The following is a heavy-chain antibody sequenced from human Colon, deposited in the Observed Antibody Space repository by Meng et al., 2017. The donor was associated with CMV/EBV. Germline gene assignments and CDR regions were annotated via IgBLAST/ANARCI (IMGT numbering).Heavy chain of an antibody. CDR2: ISANNGDT. CDR3: ARFLVVSAASKYYGMDV. D-gene: IGHD2-2*01. V-gene: IGHV1-18*01. J-gene: IGHJ6*02. CDR1: GYTFTSYG. Sequence: ASVEVSCKASGYTFTSYGISWVRQAPGQGLEWMGWISANNGDTNYAQKVQGRVTMTTDTSTNTAYLEVRSLRSDDTAVYYCARFLVVSAASKYYGMDVWGHGTTVTVSS.